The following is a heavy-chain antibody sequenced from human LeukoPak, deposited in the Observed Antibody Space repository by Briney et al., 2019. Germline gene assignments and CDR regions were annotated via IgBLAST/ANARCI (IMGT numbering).Heavy chain of an antibody. Sequence: PGGSLRLSCAASGFTFSSYAMSWVRQAPGKGLEWVSAISGSGGSTYYADSVKGRFTISRDNSKNTLYLQMSSLRAEDTAVYYCAKDLFDIVVVVAATWDAFDIWGQGTMVTVSS. CDR2: ISGSGGST. V-gene: IGHV3-23*01. CDR1: GFTFSSYA. J-gene: IGHJ3*02. D-gene: IGHD2-15*01. CDR3: AKDLFDIVVVVAATWDAFDI.